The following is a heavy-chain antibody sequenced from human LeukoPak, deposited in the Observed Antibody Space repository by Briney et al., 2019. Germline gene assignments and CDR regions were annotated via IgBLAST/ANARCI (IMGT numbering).Heavy chain of an antibody. Sequence: PGGSLRLSCAASGFTVSSNYMSWVRQAPGKGLEWVSVIYSGGSTYYADSVKGRFTISRDNSKNTLYLQMNSLRAEDTAVYYCARGSSSWYGGYWFDPWGQGTLVTVSS. CDR1: GFTVSSNY. V-gene: IGHV3-53*01. CDR3: ARGSSSWYGGYWFDP. J-gene: IGHJ5*02. D-gene: IGHD6-13*01. CDR2: IYSGGST.